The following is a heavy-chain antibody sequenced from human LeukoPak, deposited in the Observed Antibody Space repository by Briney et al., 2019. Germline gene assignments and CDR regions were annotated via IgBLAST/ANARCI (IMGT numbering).Heavy chain of an antibody. CDR1: GFTFSNYG. CDR2: KSSDGKIK. CDR3: AKKGASGMNRQADN. D-gene: IGHD3-10*01. Sequence: GGSLRLSCAASGFTFSNYGLHWVRQAPGKGLEWVAVKSSDGKIKYYADSVEGRFTISRDNSKNTLYLQMDSLRAEDTALYYCAKKGASGMNRQADNWGQGTLVTVSS. V-gene: IGHV3-30*18. J-gene: IGHJ4*02.